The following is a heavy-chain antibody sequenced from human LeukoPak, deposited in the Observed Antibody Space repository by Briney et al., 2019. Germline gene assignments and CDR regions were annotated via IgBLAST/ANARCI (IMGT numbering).Heavy chain of an antibody. V-gene: IGHV3-23*01. CDR3: AGGGWYSPGYFDY. Sequence: SGGSLRLSCAASGFTFSSYAMSWVRQAPGKGLEWVSAISGSGGSTYYADSVKGRFTISRDNSKNTLYLQMNSLRAEDTAVYYCAGGGWYSPGYFDYWGQGTLVTVSS. CDR2: ISGSGGST. CDR1: GFTFSSYA. D-gene: IGHD6-19*01. J-gene: IGHJ4*02.